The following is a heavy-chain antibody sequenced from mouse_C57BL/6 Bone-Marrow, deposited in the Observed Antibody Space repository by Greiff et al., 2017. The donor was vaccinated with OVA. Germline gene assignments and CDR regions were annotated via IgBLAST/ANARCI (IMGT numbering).Heavy chain of an antibody. J-gene: IGHJ4*01. V-gene: IGHV1-5*01. CDR3: TRDYYGSSPRAMDY. CDR1: GYTFTSYW. Sequence: VQLQQSGTVLARPGASVKMSCKTSGYTFTSYWMHWVKQRPGQGLEWIGAIYPGNSDTSYNQKFKGKAKLTAVTSASTAYMELSSLINEDSADYYCTRDYYGSSPRAMDYWGQGTSVTVSS. CDR2: IYPGNSDT. D-gene: IGHD1-1*01.